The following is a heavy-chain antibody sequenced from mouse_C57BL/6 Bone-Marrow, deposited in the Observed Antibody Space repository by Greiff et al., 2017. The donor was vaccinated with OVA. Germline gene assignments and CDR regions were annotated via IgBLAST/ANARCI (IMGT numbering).Heavy chain of an antibody. CDR1: GYTFTSYW. J-gene: IGHJ1*03. CDR3: ARIHYSNYGWYFDV. Sequence: VQLQQSGAELVRPGTSVKLSCKASGYTFTSYWMHWVKQRPGQGLEWIGVIDPSDSYTNYNQKFKGKATLTVDTSSSTAYMQLSSLTSEDSAVYYCARIHYSNYGWYFDVWGTGTTVTVSS. D-gene: IGHD2-5*01. CDR2: IDPSDSYT. V-gene: IGHV1-59*01.